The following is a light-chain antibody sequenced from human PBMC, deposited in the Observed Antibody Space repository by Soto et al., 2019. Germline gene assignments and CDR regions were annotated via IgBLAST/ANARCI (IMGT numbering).Light chain of an antibody. CDR1: SSNIGAGYD. Sequence: QSVLTQPPSVSGAPGQRVTISCTGSSSNIGAGYDVHWYQQLPGTAPKLLIYGDINRPSGVAERFSGSKSGTSASLAITGLHAEDEADYYCQSYDNSLSGNYVFGTGTQLTVL. CDR3: QSYDNSLSGNYV. CDR2: GDI. V-gene: IGLV1-40*01. J-gene: IGLJ1*01.